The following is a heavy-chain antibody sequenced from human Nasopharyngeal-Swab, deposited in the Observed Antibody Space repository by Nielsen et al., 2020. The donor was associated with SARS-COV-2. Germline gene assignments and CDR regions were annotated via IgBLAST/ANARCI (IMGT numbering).Heavy chain of an antibody. CDR2: ISGSGGST. J-gene: IGHJ5*02. D-gene: IGHD2-2*01. V-gene: IGHV3-23*01. Sequence: GESLKISCAASGFTFSSYAMSWVRQAPGKGLEWVSAISGSGGSTYYADSVKGRFTISRDNSKNPLYLQMNSLRAEDTAVYYCAKAFIVVVPAAQEWFDPWGQGTLVTVSS. CDR1: GFTFSSYA. CDR3: AKAFIVVVPAAQEWFDP.